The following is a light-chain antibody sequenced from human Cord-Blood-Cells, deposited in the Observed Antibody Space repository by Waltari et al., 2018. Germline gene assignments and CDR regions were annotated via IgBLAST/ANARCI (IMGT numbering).Light chain of an antibody. V-gene: IGKV3-11*01. J-gene: IGKJ4*01. CDR3: QQRSNWPPLT. CDR2: DAS. Sequence: IVLTQSQATPSSSAGERATLSCRASQSVSSYLAWYQQKPGQAPRLLIYDASNRATGIPARFSGSGSGTDFTLTISSLEPEDFAVYYCQQRSNWPPLTFGGGTKVEIK. CDR1: QSVSSY.